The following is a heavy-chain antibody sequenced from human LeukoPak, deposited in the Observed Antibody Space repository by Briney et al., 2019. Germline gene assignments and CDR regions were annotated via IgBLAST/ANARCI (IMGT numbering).Heavy chain of an antibody. Sequence: SETLSLTCAVSGGSISSGGYSWSWIRQPPGKGLEWIGYIYHSGSTYYNPSLKSRVTISVDTSKNQFSLKLSSVTAADTAVYYCAREAIVPGTFDYWGQGTLVTVSS. J-gene: IGHJ4*02. CDR1: GGSISSGGYS. D-gene: IGHD2-2*01. CDR2: IYHSGST. CDR3: AREAIVPGTFDY. V-gene: IGHV4-30-2*01.